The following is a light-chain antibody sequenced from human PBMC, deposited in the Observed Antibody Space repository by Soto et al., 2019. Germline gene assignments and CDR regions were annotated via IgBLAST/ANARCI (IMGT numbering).Light chain of an antibody. J-gene: IGKJ1*01. CDR1: QSVSSN. Sequence: EIVMTQSPATLSVSPGERATLSCRASQSVSSNLAWYQQKPGQAPRLLLFGASTRATVIPARFSGSGSGTEFTLTISRLQSEDFTVYYRQQYNNWPPWTFGQATKVQIK. V-gene: IGKV3-15*01. CDR3: QQYNNWPPWT. CDR2: GAS.